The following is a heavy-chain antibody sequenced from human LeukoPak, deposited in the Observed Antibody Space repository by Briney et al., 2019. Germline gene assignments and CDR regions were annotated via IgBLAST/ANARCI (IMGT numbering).Heavy chain of an antibody. Sequence: PGGSLRLSCAASGFIFCSYNMNWVRQAPGKGLEWVSSISSRSRDVYYADSVKGRFTISRDNTKSSLFLQMDSLRAEDTAVYYCASTIVTTVYPPGWYFDLWGRGTQVTVSS. CDR1: GFIFCSYN. V-gene: IGHV3-21*06. CDR2: ISSRSRDV. CDR3: ASTIVTTVYPPGWYFDL. D-gene: IGHD4-17*01. J-gene: IGHJ2*01.